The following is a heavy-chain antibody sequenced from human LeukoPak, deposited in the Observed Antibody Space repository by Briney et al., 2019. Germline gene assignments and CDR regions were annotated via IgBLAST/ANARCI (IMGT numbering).Heavy chain of an antibody. CDR3: LLQMTYGELSDPDF. J-gene: IGHJ4*02. CDR2: SGTRSGTK. D-gene: IGHD3-16*02. CDR1: GFTLSSLA. Sequence: GGSLRLSCAASGFTLSSLAMHWVRQAPGKGLEWVSSSGTRSGTKYYADSVMGRFTISRDSAMNSVSLQINSLRAEDTAVYYCLLQMTYGELSDPDFRGQGTLVTVSS. V-gene: IGHV3-21*01.